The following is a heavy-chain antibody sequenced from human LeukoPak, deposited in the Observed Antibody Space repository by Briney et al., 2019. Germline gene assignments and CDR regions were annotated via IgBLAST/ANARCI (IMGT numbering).Heavy chain of an antibody. CDR3: ARDLGLSSSWYLVVDY. CDR1: GGSISSGGYY. J-gene: IGHJ4*02. Sequence: PSETLSLTCTVSGGSISSGGYYWSWIRQHPGKGLEWIGYIYYSGSTYYNPSLKSRVTISVDTSKNQFSLKLSSVTAADTAVYYCARDLGLSSSWYLVVDYWGQGTLVTVSS. D-gene: IGHD6-13*01. CDR2: IYYSGST. V-gene: IGHV4-31*03.